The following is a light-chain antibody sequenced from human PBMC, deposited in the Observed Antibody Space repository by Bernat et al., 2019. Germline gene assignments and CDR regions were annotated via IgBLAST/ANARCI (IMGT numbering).Light chain of an antibody. CDR3: QQRSNWT. V-gene: IGKV3-11*01. CDR2: DAP. J-gene: IGKJ1*01. Sequence: IVLTQLPATLSLSPVARATLSCRASQSVSSYLAWYQQKPGQVPRPLLHDAPNRATGIPARFSGSGSGTDFALTIGSLEPEDFAGYYCQQRSNWTFGQGTKVESK. CDR1: QSVSSY.